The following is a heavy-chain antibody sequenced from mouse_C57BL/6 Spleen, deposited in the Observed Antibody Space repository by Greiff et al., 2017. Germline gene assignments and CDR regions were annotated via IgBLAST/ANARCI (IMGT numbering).Heavy chain of an antibody. J-gene: IGHJ4*01. CDR1: GFSLTSYA. V-gene: IGHV2-9-1*01. CDR2: IWTGGGT. D-gene: IGHD2-5*01. CDR3: ARTSNYVKGAMDY. Sequence: VHLVESGPGLVAPSQSLSITCTVSGFSLTSYAISWVRQPPGKGLEWLGVIWTGGGTNYNSALKSRLSISKDNSTSQVFLKMNSLQTDDTARYYCARTSNYVKGAMDYWGQGTSVTVSS.